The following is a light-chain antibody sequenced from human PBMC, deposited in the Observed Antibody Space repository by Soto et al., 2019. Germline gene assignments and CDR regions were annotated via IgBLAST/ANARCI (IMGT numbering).Light chain of an antibody. Sequence: DIQMTQSPSSLSASVGDRVTITCRASQGISSYLNWYQQKPGKAPKLLIYAASSLQSGVPSRFSGSGSGTDFTLTISSLQPEDFATYYCQQANSFPTWTFGQGTKVDIK. CDR3: QQANSFPTWT. J-gene: IGKJ1*01. CDR2: AAS. CDR1: QGISSY. V-gene: IGKV1-39*01.